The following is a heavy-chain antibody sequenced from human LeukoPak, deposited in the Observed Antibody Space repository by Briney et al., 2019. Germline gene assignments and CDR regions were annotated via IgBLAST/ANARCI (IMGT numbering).Heavy chain of an antibody. V-gene: IGHV4-59*08. CDR1: GGFIGGDY. CDR3: AKYGKSGWSIDN. CDR2: IYHTGAT. J-gene: IGHJ4*02. D-gene: IGHD6-19*01. Sequence: SETLSLTCTVSGGFIGGDYWTSLRPPPGKGLQYIGYIYHTGATNYNPSLKSRVTIPVDTSKNQFSLKLNSVTAADPAVYFCAKYGKSGWSIDNWGQGTLVTVSS.